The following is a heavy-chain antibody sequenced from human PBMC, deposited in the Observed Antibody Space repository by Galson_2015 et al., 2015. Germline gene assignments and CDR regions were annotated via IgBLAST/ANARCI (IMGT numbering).Heavy chain of an antibody. D-gene: IGHD3-16*01. J-gene: IGHJ4*02. V-gene: IGHV3-53*01. CDR2: IYSGGST. CDR1: GFIVSSNY. Sequence: SLRVSCAASGFIVSSNYMSWVRQAPGKGLEWVSTIYSGGSTFYADPMKGRFTISRDNSKNTLYLQMNSLRVEDTAVYYCAAHQGGKYYFDYWGQGTLVTVSS. CDR3: AAHQGGKYYFDY.